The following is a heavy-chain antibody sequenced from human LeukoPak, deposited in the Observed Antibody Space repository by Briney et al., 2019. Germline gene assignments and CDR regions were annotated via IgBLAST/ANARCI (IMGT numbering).Heavy chain of an antibody. CDR2: INWSGGST. CDR1: GFTFDDYG. J-gene: IGHJ4*02. CDR3: ARVAGIAAAGTPDY. Sequence: GGSLRLSCAASGFTFDDYGMSWVRQAPGKGLEWVSGINWSGGSTGYADSVKGRFTISRDNAKNSLYLQMNSLRAEDTALYYCARVAGIAAAGTPDYWGQGTLVTVSS. V-gene: IGHV3-20*04. D-gene: IGHD6-13*01.